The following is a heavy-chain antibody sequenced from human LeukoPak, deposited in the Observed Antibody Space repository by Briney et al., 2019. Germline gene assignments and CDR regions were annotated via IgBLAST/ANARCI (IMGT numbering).Heavy chain of an antibody. V-gene: IGHV6-1*01. CDR2: TYYSSKWYN. D-gene: IGHD5-12*01. CDR1: GDSVSTNTVA. Sequence: SQTLSLTCAISGDSVSTNTVAWNWIRQSPSRGLEWLGRTYYSSKWYNGYAVSVKSRITISPDTSKNQFSLHLNSVTPEDTAVYFCARALVADVHNGFDFWGQGTLVTVSS. CDR3: ARALVADVHNGFDF. J-gene: IGHJ4*02.